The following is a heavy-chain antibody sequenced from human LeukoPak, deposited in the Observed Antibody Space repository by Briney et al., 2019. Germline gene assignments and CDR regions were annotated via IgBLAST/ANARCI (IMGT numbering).Heavy chain of an antibody. CDR2: IYYSGST. CDR1: GGSISSYY. CDR3: ARHEGATDY. V-gene: IGHV4-59*08. J-gene: IGHJ4*02. D-gene: IGHD1-26*01. Sequence: PSEALSLTCTVSGGSISSYYWSWIRQPPGKGLEWIGYIYYSGSTNYNPSLKSRVTISVDTSKNQFPLKLSSVTAADTAVYYCARHEGATDYWGQGTLVTVSS.